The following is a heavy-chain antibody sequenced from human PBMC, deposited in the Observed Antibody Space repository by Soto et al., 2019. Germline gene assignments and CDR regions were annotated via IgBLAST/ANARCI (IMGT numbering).Heavy chain of an antibody. CDR3: ARAKGIAARPINRFDP. CDR2: INHSGST. V-gene: IGHV4-34*01. J-gene: IGHJ5*02. D-gene: IGHD6-6*01. CDR1: GGSFSGYY. Sequence: PSETLSLTCAVYGGSFSGYYWSWIRQPPGKGLEWIGEINHSGSTNYNPSLKSRVTISVDTSKNQFSLKLSSVTAADTAVYYCARAKGIAARPINRFDPWGQGTPVPVSS.